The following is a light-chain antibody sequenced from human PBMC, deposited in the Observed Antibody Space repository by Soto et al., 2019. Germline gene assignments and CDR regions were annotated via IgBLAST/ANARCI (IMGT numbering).Light chain of an antibody. V-gene: IGLV2-23*02. CDR2: DVN. Sequence: QSALTQPASVSGSPGQSITISCTGTSSDVGNYNLVSWYPQHPGKAPKLMIYDVNQRPSGVSDRFSGSKSGNTASLTISGLQAEDEADYYCCSYAGSYTWVFGGGTKLTVL. CDR1: SSDVGNYNL. CDR3: CSYAGSYTWV. J-gene: IGLJ3*02.